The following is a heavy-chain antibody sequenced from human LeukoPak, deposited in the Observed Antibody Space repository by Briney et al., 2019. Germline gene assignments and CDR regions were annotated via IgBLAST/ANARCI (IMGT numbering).Heavy chain of an antibody. CDR1: GYTFTGHY. J-gene: IGHJ4*02. CDR3: ARENSSGWESFDY. Sequence: GASVKVSCKASGYTFTGHYMHWVRQAPGQGLEWMGWINPNSGGTNYAQKFQGRVTMTRDTSISTAYMELSSLRSEDTAVYYCARENSSGWESFDYWGQGTLVTVSS. V-gene: IGHV1-2*02. D-gene: IGHD6-19*01. CDR2: INPNSGGT.